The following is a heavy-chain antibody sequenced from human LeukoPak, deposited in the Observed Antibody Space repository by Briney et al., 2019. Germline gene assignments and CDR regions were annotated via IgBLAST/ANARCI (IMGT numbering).Heavy chain of an antibody. CDR1: GGSKHSACYF. CDR2: IYYSGST. D-gene: IGHD3-22*01. Sequence: SQTLPHTCTVSGGSKHSACYFWRWIRQHPGKGLEWIGYIYYSGSTNYNPSLKSRVTISVDTSKNQFSLRLSSVTAADTAVYYCARHRYYYDSIGYYYQPWGRGTLVTVSS. J-gene: IGHJ5*02. CDR3: ARHRYYYDSIGYYYQP. V-gene: IGHV4-31*03.